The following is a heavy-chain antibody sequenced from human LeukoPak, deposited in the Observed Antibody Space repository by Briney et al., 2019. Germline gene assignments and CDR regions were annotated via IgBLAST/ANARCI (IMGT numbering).Heavy chain of an antibody. V-gene: IGHV3-21*01. J-gene: IGHJ6*03. D-gene: IGHD3-3*01. CDR2: ISSSSSYI. CDR3: ARYRITIFGVTRYMDV. Sequence: GGSLRLSCAASGFTFSSYSMNWVRQAPGKGLEWVSSISSSSSYIYYADSVKGRFTISRDNAKNSLYLQMNSLRAEDTAVYYCARYRITIFGVTRYMDVWGKGTTVTVSS. CDR1: GFTFSSYS.